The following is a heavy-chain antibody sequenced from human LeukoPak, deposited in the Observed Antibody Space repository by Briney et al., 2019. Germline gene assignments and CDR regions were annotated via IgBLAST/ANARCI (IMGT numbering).Heavy chain of an antibody. V-gene: IGHV4-4*07. CDR1: GGSISSYY. D-gene: IGHD1-26*01. CDR3: ARGFGAATGEGFDC. CDR2: IYSSGIT. J-gene: IGHJ4*02. Sequence: SETLSLTCTVSGGSISSYYWSWIRQPAGKGLEYIGRIYSSGITDYNPSLMSRVTLSVDTSKNRFSLRLSSVTAADTAVYYCARGFGAATGEGFDCWGQGTLVTVSS.